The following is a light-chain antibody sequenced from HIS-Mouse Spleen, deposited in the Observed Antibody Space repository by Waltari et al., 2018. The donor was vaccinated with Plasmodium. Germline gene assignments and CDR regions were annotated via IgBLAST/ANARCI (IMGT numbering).Light chain of an antibody. Sequence: EFVLTQSPGTLSLSPGERATLPCRASQSVSSSYLAWYQQKPGQAPRLLIYGASSRATGIPDRFSGSGSGTDFTLTISRLEPEDFAVYYCQQYGSSLYTFGQGTKLEIK. V-gene: IGKV3-20*01. CDR1: QSVSSSY. J-gene: IGKJ2*01. CDR3: QQYGSSLYT. CDR2: GAS.